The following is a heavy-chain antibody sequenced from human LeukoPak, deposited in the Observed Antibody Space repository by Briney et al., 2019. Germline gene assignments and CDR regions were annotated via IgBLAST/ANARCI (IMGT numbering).Heavy chain of an antibody. CDR2: IYYSGST. CDR1: GGSISSSTDY. Sequence: PSETLSLTCTVSGGSISSSTDYWGWIRQPPGKGLEWIGSIYYSGSTYYNPSLKSRVTISVDTSKSQFSPKLSSVTAADTAVYYCARRTSNIVVVAGFDYWGQGTQVTVSS. CDR3: ARRTSNIVVVAGFDY. J-gene: IGHJ4*02. V-gene: IGHV4-39*01. D-gene: IGHD3-22*01.